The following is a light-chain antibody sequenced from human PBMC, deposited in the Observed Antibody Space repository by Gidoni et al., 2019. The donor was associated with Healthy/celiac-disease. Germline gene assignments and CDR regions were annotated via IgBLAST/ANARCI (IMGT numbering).Light chain of an antibody. CDR2: LGS. J-gene: IGKJ1*01. Sequence: DIVMTQSPLSLPVTPGEPSSISCRSSQSLLHSNGYNYLDWYLQKPGQSPQLLIYLGSNRDSGVHDRFSGSGSGTDFTLKISRVEAEDVGVYYCRQALQTPTFGQGTKVEIK. CDR3: RQALQTPT. V-gene: IGKV2-28*01. CDR1: QSLLHSNGYNY.